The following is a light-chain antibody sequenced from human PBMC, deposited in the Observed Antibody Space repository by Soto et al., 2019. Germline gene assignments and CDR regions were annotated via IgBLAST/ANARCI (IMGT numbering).Light chain of an antibody. CDR3: QQYNTYSGT. CDR1: QSTSSW. V-gene: IGKV1-5*01. Sequence: DIQITQSPSTVSASVGDRVTITCRASQSTSSWLAWYQQKPGKAPKVLIYDVSSLESGVPSRFSGSGSGTEFTLTINSLQPDDFATYFCQQYNTYSGTVGQGTKVDIK. CDR2: DVS. J-gene: IGKJ1*01.